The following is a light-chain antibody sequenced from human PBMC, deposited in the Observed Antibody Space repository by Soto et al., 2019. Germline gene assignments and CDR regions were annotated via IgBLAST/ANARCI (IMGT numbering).Light chain of an antibody. V-gene: IGKV1-9*01. CDR2: AAS. J-gene: IGKJ1*01. CDR3: KQLNSYPWT. Sequence: DIQLTQSPSFLSASVGDRDTITCRASQGISSYLAWYQQKPGKAPKLLIYAASTLQSGVPSRFSGSGSGIEFTLTISSLQPEDFATYYCKQLNSYPWTFGQGTKVEIK. CDR1: QGISSY.